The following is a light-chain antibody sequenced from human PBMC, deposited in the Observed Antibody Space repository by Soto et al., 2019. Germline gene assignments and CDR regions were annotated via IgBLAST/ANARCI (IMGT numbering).Light chain of an antibody. CDR3: AAWDDSLSGRV. CDR2: ANN. V-gene: IGLV1-47*01. Sequence: QPVLTQAPSESGTPGQRVTISCSGSGSNVGTSYVYWYQQLPGTAPKLLIYANNQRPSGVPDRFSGSKSGTSASLAISGLRSEDEADYYCAAWDDSLSGRVFGGGTKLTVL. J-gene: IGLJ3*02. CDR1: GSNVGTSY.